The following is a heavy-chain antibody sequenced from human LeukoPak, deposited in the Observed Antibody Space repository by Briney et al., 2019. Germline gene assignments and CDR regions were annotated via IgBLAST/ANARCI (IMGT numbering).Heavy chain of an antibody. Sequence: GGSLRLSCVASGFTFSSYWMHWVRQDPRKGLVWVSRINGDGRNINYADSVRGRFTISRDNSKNTLYLQMNSLRAEDTAVYYCATIVVVPIWASGAFDIWGQGTMVTVSS. CDR3: ATIVVVPIWASGAFDI. V-gene: IGHV3-74*01. D-gene: IGHD3-22*01. J-gene: IGHJ3*02. CDR2: INGDGRNI. CDR1: GFTFSSYW.